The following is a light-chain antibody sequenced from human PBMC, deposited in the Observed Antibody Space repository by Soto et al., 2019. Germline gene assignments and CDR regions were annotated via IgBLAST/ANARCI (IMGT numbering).Light chain of an antibody. CDR2: GTS. J-gene: IGKJ4*01. CDR3: QQYGTSALT. V-gene: IGKV3-20*01. Sequence: IVLTQSPGTLSLSPGERVTLSCRASQSVSSSYLVWYQQRPGQPPRLLIYGTSTRAAGISDRFSGSGSGTDFTLTIYRLEPGDSAVYYCQQYGTSALTFGGGTKVEIK. CDR1: QSVSSSY.